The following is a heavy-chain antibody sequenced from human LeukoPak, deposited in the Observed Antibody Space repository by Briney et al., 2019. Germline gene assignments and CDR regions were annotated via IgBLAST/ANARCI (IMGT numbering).Heavy chain of an antibody. CDR1: GGSISSGDYY. CDR3: AREIERGILGVGYMDV. Sequence: PSQTLSLTCTVSGGSISSGDYYWSWIRQPPGKGLEWIGYIYYSGSTYYNPSLKSRVTISVDTSKNQFSLKLSSVTAADTAVYYCAREIERGILGVGYMDVWGKGTTVTVSS. V-gene: IGHV4-30-4*08. D-gene: IGHD2-21*01. J-gene: IGHJ6*03. CDR2: IYYSGST.